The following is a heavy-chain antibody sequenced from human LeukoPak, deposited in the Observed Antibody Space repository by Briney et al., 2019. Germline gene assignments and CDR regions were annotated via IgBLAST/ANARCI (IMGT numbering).Heavy chain of an antibody. CDR1: GGSISSGSYY. J-gene: IGHJ4*02. CDR3: AGGQLGYCSGGSCQHFDY. V-gene: IGHV4-61*02. D-gene: IGHD2-15*01. CDR2: IYTSGST. Sequence: PSQTLSLTCTVSGGSISSGSYYWSWIRQPAGKGLEWIGRIYTSGSTNYNPSLKSRVTISVDTSKNQFSLKLSSVTAADTAVYYCAGGQLGYCSGGSCQHFDYWGQGTLVTVSS.